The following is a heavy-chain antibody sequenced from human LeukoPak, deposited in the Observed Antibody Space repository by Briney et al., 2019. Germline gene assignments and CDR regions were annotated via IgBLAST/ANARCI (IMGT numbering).Heavy chain of an antibody. V-gene: IGHV3-23*01. D-gene: IGHD6-19*01. CDR2: VSGGAEAT. Sequence: GGSLRLSCAASGFSFRDYAMTWVRQAPGKGLEWVLTVSGGAEATYYADSVKGRFAISRDNSKSALYLQMNSLRAEDTAIYYCAKDTPLTAYTSGWSNNCFDYWGQGTLVTVSS. CDR3: AKDTPLTAYTSGWSNNCFDY. CDR1: GFSFRDYA. J-gene: IGHJ4*02.